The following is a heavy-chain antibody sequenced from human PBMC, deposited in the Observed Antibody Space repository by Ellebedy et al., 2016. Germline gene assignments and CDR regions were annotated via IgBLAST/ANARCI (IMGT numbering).Heavy chain of an antibody. J-gene: IGHJ4*02. Sequence: SGPTLVXPTQTLTLTCTFSGFSLSTSGMCVSWIRQPPGKALEWLARIDRDDDKYYSTSLKTRLTISKDTSKNQVVLTMTNMDPVDTATYYCARLGRPHYDFDYWGQGTLVTVSS. D-gene: IGHD4-17*01. CDR2: IDRDDDK. V-gene: IGHV2-70*11. CDR3: ARLGRPHYDFDY. CDR1: GFSLSTSGMC.